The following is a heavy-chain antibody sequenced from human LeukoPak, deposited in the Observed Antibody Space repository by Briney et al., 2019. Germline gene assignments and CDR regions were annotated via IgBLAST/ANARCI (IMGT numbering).Heavy chain of an antibody. CDR2: INPNSGGT. CDR3: ARSPDILTGEKFDY. V-gene: IGHV1-2*02. Sequence: ASVRVSCKASGYTFTGYYMHWVRQAPGQGLEWMGWINPNSGGTNYAQKFQGRVTMTRDTSISTAYMELSRLRFDDTAVYYCARSPDILTGEKFDYWGQGTLVTVSS. CDR1: GYTFTGYY. D-gene: IGHD3-9*01. J-gene: IGHJ4*02.